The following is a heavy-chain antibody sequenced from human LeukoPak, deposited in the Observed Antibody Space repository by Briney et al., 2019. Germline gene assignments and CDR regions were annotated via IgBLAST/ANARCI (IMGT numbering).Heavy chain of an antibody. CDR3: AKHRGYSSSSSHY. Sequence: QPGGSLRLSCAASGFTFSNYAMSWVRQAPGKGLDWVSGISGSGGSTYYADSVKGRFTISRDNSRNTMYLQMGSLRAEDTAVYYCAKHRGYSSSSSHYWGQGTLVTVSS. CDR2: ISGSGGST. D-gene: IGHD6-6*01. J-gene: IGHJ4*02. CDR1: GFTFSNYA. V-gene: IGHV3-23*01.